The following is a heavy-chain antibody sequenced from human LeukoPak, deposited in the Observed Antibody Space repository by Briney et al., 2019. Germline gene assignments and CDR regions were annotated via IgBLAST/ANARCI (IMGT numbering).Heavy chain of an antibody. D-gene: IGHD3-9*01. CDR1: GFTFSDYS. J-gene: IGHJ3*02. V-gene: IGHV3-69-1*01. Sequence: NPGGSLRLSCAASGFTFSDYSMNWVRQAPGKGLEWVSSISTAGTIYYADSVRGRFTISRDNSKNTLYLQMNSLRAEDTAVYYCAKSGEVILTGRLHDASDIWGQGTLVTVSS. CDR2: ISTAGTI. CDR3: AKSGEVILTGRLHDASDI.